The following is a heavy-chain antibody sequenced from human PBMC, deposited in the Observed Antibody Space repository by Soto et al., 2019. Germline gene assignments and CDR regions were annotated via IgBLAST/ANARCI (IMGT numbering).Heavy chain of an antibody. CDR1: GFTFSSYA. CDR2: ISYDGSNK. V-gene: IGHV3-30-3*01. Sequence: QVQLVESGGGVVQPGRSLRLSCAASGFTFSSYAMHWVRQAPGKGLEWVAVISYDGSNKYYADSVQGRFTISRDNSKNTLYLQMNSLRAEDTAVYYCARVVGGRGWANFDYWGQGTLVTVSS. J-gene: IGHJ4*02. D-gene: IGHD6-19*01. CDR3: ARVVGGRGWANFDY.